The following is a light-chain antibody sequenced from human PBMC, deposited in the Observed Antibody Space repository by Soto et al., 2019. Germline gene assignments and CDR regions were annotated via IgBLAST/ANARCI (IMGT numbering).Light chain of an antibody. CDR1: QRVSSSY. CDR2: GAS. CDR3: QQYGSSLIT. Sequence: EIGLTQSPGTLSLSPGERATLSCRASQRVSSSYLAWYQQKLGQAPRLLIYGASSRATGIPDRFTGSGSGTDFTLTISRLEPEDFAVYYCQQYGSSLITFGQGTRLEIK. V-gene: IGKV3-20*01. J-gene: IGKJ5*01.